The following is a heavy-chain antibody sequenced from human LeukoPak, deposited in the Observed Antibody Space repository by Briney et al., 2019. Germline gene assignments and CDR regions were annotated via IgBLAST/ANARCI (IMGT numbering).Heavy chain of an antibody. J-gene: IGHJ4*02. CDR3: ASGMSVATVTTPIDY. Sequence: PGGSLRLSCAASGFTFSSYAMHWVRQAPGKGLEWVAVISYDGSNKYYADSVKGRFTISRDNSKNTLYPQMNSLRAEDTAVYYCASGMSVATVTTPIDYWGQGTLVTVSS. CDR2: ISYDGSNK. V-gene: IGHV3-30*04. CDR1: GFTFSSYA. D-gene: IGHD4-17*01.